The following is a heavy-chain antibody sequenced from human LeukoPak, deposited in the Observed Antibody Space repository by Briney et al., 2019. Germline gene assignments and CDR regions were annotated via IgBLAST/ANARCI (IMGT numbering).Heavy chain of an antibody. J-gene: IGHJ4*02. D-gene: IGHD4-17*01. Sequence: PGGSLRLSCAASGFTFSSYAMSWVRQAPGKGLEWVSAISGSGGSTYYADSVKGRFTISRDNSKNTLYLQMNSLRAEDTAVYYCAKDHDFHGDGGGDYWGQGTLVTVSS. CDR3: AKDHDFHGDGGGDY. CDR1: GFTFSSYA. CDR2: ISGSGGST. V-gene: IGHV3-23*01.